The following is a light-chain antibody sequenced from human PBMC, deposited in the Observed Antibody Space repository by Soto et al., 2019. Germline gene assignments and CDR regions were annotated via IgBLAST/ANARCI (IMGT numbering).Light chain of an antibody. J-gene: IGKJ3*01. Sequence: AIQITQSPSSLSASVGDRVTITCRSSQGIRNDLGWYQHKPGKAPKLLIYSASSLQSGVPSRFSGSGSGTDFTLTISSLQPEDSATYYCLQDYNYPFTLGPGTKVDIK. V-gene: IGKV1-6*01. CDR1: QGIRND. CDR3: LQDYNYPFT. CDR2: SAS.